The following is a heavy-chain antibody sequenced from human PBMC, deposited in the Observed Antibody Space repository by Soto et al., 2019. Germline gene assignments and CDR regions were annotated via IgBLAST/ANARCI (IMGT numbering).Heavy chain of an antibody. CDR2: IIPIFGTA. CDR3: ARPHCSGGSCYGTRVAFDI. CDR1: VGTLSSYA. J-gene: IGHJ3*02. D-gene: IGHD2-15*01. Sequence: GASVKVSCKASVGTLSSYAIICVRQAPGQGLEWMGGIIPIFGTANYAQKFQGRVTITADESTSTAYMELSSLRSEDTAVYYCARPHCSGGSCYGTRVAFDIWGQGTMVTVSS. V-gene: IGHV1-69*13.